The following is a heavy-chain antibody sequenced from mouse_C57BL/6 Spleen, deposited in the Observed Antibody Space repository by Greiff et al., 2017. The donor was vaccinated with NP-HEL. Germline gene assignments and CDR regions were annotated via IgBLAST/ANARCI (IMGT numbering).Heavy chain of an antibody. CDR3: ARSANWDWFAY. V-gene: IGHV1-69*01. D-gene: IGHD4-1*01. CDR2: IDPSDSYT. J-gene: IGHJ3*01. CDR1: GYTFTSYW. Sequence: QVQLQQPGAELVMPGASVKLSCKASGYTFTSYWMHWVKQRPGQGLEWIGEIDPSDSYTNYNQKFKGKSTLTVDKSSSTAYMQLSRLTSEDSAVYYCARSANWDWFAYWGQGTLVTVSA.